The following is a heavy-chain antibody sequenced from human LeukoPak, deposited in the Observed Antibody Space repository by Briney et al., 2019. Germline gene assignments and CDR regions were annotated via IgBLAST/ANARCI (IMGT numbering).Heavy chain of an antibody. V-gene: IGHV4-34*01. J-gene: IGHJ4*02. D-gene: IGHD3-16*01. CDR2: INHSGST. Sequence: SETLSLTCAVYGGSFSGYYWSWIRQPPGKGLEWIGEINHSGSTNYNPSLKSRVTISVDTSKNQFSLKLSSVTAADTAVYYCARGCRLLTYIDYWGQGTLVTVSS. CDR3: ARGCRLLTYIDY. CDR1: GGSFSGYY.